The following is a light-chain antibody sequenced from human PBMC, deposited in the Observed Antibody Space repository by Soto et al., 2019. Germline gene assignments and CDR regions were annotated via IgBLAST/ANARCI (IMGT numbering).Light chain of an antibody. CDR2: TAS. CDR3: QQNNSFPLT. Sequence: DIQMTQSPSSVSASVGDRVTITCRASQGISSWLAWYQQKPGKAPSLLIHTASSLQSGVPSRFSGSGSGTDFPLTISILQPEDVATYYWQQNNSFPLTFGGGTKVEIK. J-gene: IGKJ4*01. V-gene: IGKV1-12*01. CDR1: QGISSW.